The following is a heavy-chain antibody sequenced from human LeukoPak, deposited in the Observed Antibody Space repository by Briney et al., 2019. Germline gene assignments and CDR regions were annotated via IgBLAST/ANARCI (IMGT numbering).Heavy chain of an antibody. CDR3: ARASDYYDSSGYQPRFDY. Sequence: PSETLSLTCTVSGGSISSHYWSWIRQPPGKGLEWIGYIYYSGSTNYNPSLKSRVTISVDTSKNQFSLKLSPVTAADTAVYYCARASDYYDSSGYQPRFDYWGQGTLVTVSS. V-gene: IGHV4-59*11. D-gene: IGHD3-22*01. CDR2: IYYSGST. J-gene: IGHJ4*02. CDR1: GGSISSHY.